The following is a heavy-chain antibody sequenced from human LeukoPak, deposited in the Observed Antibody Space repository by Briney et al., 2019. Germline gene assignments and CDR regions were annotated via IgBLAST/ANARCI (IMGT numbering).Heavy chain of an antibody. Sequence: GGSLRLSCAASGFTFSSYWMSWVRQPPGKGVEWVANLAQDGGEIYYVDSMKGRFSISRDNAKSSLYLQMNSLRAEDTAVYYCVRDIVGSTGTDYWGQGTLVTVSS. V-gene: IGHV3-7*01. CDR1: GFTFSSYW. J-gene: IGHJ4*02. CDR3: VRDIVGSTGTDY. D-gene: IGHD1-26*01. CDR2: LAQDGGEI.